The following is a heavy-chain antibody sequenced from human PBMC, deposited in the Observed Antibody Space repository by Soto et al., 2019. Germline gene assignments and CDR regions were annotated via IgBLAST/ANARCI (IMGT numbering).Heavy chain of an antibody. Sequence: QVQLVQSGAEVKKPGSSVKVSCKASGGTFSRYTITWVRQAPGQGLEWMGGIIPMFGTPNYAQKFQGRVTITADESTSTAYMELSSLRSEDTAMYYCARDGTLYDSSAYYYLYWGQGTLVTVSS. D-gene: IGHD3-22*01. CDR3: ARDGTLYDSSAYYYLY. V-gene: IGHV1-69*01. CDR2: IIPMFGTP. CDR1: GGTFSRYT. J-gene: IGHJ4*02.